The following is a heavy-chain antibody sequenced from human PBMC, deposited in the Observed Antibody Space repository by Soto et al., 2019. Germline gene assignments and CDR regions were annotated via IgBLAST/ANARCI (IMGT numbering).Heavy chain of an antibody. D-gene: IGHD4-4*01. Sequence: QVQLQESGPGLVKPSETLSLTCTVSGGSISSYYWSWIRQPPGKGLEWIGYIYYSGSTNYNPSLKSRVTISVDTSKNQFSLKLSSVTAADTAVYYCARDLANRNPYYFDYWGQGTLVTVSS. V-gene: IGHV4-59*01. CDR2: IYYSGST. J-gene: IGHJ4*02. CDR1: GGSISSYY. CDR3: ARDLANRNPYYFDY.